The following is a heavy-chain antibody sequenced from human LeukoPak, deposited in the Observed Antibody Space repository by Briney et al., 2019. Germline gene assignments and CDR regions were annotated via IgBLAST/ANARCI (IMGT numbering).Heavy chain of an antibody. CDR1: GGSISSGGYS. D-gene: IGHD4-23*01. J-gene: IGHJ4*02. CDR2: IYHSGST. Sequence: PSQTLSLTCAVSGGSISSGGYSWSWIRQPPGKGLEWIGYIYHSGSTYYNPSLKSRVTISVDRSKNQFSLKLSSVTAADTAVYYCARGLGYGSNFYFDYWGQGTLVTVSS. V-gene: IGHV4-30-2*01. CDR3: ARGLGYGSNFYFDY.